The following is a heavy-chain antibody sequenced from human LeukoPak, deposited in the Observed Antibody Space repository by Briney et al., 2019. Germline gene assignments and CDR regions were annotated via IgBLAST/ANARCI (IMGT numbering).Heavy chain of an antibody. CDR2: IYYSGST. CDR1: GGSISSGDYY. Sequence: PSETLSLTCTVSGGSISSGDYYWSWIRQPPGKGLEWIGYIYYSGSTYYNPSLKSRVTISVDTSKNQFPLKLSSVTAADTAVYYCAREAPQLRLFDYWGQGTLVTVSS. J-gene: IGHJ4*02. D-gene: IGHD2-2*01. CDR3: AREAPQLRLFDY. V-gene: IGHV4-30-4*08.